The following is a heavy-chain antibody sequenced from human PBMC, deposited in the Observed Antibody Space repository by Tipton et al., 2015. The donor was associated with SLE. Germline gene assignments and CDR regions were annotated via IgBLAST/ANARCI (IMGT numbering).Heavy chain of an antibody. J-gene: IGHJ4*02. V-gene: IGHV4-39*01. CDR2: IYYSGST. D-gene: IGHD2-21*02. CDR3: ARLVGGDQFDY. Sequence: LVKPSETLSLTCTVSGGSISSSSYYWGWIRQPPGKGLEWIGNIYYSGSTYYNPSLRSRVTISVDTSKNQFSLKLSSVTDADTAVYYCARLVGGDQFDYWGQGTLVTVSS. CDR1: GGSISSSSYY.